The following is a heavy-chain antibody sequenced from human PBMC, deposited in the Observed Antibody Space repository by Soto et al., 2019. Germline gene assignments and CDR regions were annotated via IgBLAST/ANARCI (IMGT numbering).Heavy chain of an antibody. D-gene: IGHD2-21*02. V-gene: IGHV2-5*02. Sequence: QITLKESGPTLVKPTQTLTLTCTFPGFSFSSIGEGVGWIRQPPGKALEWLALIYWDDDKRYSPSLKSRLTITKDTSNNQVVLTMTNMDPVDTATYDCVYCRCGGGCVQSCSFHSYYGLDVWGQGTTVTVSS. CDR3: VYCRCGGGCVQSCSFHSYYGLDV. CDR2: IYWDDDK. CDR1: GFSFSSIGEG. J-gene: IGHJ6*02.